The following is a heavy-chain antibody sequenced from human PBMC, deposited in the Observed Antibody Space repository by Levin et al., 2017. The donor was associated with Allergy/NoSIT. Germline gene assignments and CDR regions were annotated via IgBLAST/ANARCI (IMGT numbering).Heavy chain of an antibody. CDR2: IYYSGST. J-gene: IGHJ4*02. V-gene: IGHV4-39*01. CDR3: ARHLYGDPFDY. D-gene: IGHD4-17*01. CDR1: GGSISSSSYY. Sequence: TSETLSLTCTVSGGSISSSSYYWGWIRQPPGKGLEWIGSIYYSGSTYYNPSLKSRVTISVDTSKNQFSLKLSSVTAADTAVYYCARHLYGDPFDYWGQGTLVTVSS.